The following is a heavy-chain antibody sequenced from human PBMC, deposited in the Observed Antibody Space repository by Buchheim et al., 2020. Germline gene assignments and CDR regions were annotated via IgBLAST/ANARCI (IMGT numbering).Heavy chain of an antibody. CDR3: AKRDEYCSGGVCLVDY. CDR2: IWYDGSNK. J-gene: IGHJ4*02. CDR1: GFTFSSYG. D-gene: IGHD2-15*01. V-gene: IGHV3-33*06. Sequence: QVQLVESGGGVVQPGRSLRLSCAASGFTFSSYGMHWVRQAPGKGLEWVAVIWYDGSNKYYADSVKGRFTISRDNSKNTLYLQMNSLRVEDTAVYYCAKRDEYCSGGVCLVDYWGQGTL.